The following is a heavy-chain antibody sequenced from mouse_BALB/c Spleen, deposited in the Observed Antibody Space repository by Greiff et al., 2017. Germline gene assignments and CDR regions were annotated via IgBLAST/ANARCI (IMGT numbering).Heavy chain of an antibody. J-gene: IGHJ1*01. CDR1: GYTFTSYD. D-gene: IGHD2-2*01. CDR3: ARRLYYGYDWYFDV. V-gene: IGHV1-85*01. CDR2: IFPGDGST. Sequence: QVQLKQSGAELVKPGASVKLSCKASGYTFTSYDINWVRQRPEQGLEWIGWIFPGDGSTKYNEKFKGKATLTTDKSSSTAYMQLSRLTSEDSAFYVCARRLYYGYDWYFDVWGAGTTVTVAS.